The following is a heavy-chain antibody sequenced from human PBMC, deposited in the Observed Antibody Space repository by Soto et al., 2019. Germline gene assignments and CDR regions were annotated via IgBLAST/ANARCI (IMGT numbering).Heavy chain of an antibody. CDR2: ITYDGSNK. J-gene: IGHJ6*02. D-gene: IGHD6-19*01. CDR1: GFTFSSYG. V-gene: IGHV3-30*18. Sequence: QVQLVESGGGVVQPGRSLRLSCAASGFTFSSYGMHWVRQAPGKGLEWVARITYDGSNKYYADSVKGRVTISRDNSQNTLSLQVRSLRPGETAVYYCAKDRDSSGWFSGYYYGVDVWGQGTTVTVSS. CDR3: AKDRDSSGWFSGYYYGVDV.